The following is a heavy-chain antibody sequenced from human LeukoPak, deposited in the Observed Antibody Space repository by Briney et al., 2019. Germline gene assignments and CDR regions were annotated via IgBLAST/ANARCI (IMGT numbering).Heavy chain of an antibody. CDR3: VRLGDSSSYRAEYFQH. CDR2: ISSNGGST. Sequence: PGGSLILSCAASGFTFSTYAMHWVRQAPGKGLEYVSAISSNGGSTFYANSVKGRFTISRDNSKNTLYLQMGSLRTDDMAVYYCVRLGDSSSYRAEYFQHWGQGTLVTVSS. J-gene: IGHJ1*01. CDR1: GFTFSTYA. V-gene: IGHV3-64*01. D-gene: IGHD3-22*01.